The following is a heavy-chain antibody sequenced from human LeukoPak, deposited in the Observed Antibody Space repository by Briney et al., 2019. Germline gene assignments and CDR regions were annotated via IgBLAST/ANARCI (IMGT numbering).Heavy chain of an antibody. Sequence: SETLSLTCAVYGGSLSGYYWSWIRQPPGKGLEWIGEINHSGSTNYNPSLKSRVTISVDTSKNQFSLKLSSVTAADTAVYYCARGFGTYYYYGMDVWGQGTTVTVSS. V-gene: IGHV4-34*01. J-gene: IGHJ6*02. CDR2: INHSGST. D-gene: IGHD1-14*01. CDR1: GGSLSGYY. CDR3: ARGFGTYYYYGMDV.